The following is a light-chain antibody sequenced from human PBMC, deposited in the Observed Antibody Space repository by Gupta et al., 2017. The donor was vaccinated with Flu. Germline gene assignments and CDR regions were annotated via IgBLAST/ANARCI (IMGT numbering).Light chain of an antibody. Sequence: DIQMTQSPSSLSASVGDRVTIACRASQDINNYLAWFQQKPGKVPKVLIYAASTLQSGVPSRFSGSGSGTDFTLTIRSLQPEDVATYYCQNYNSAPITFGPGTKVDIK. CDR3: QNYNSAPIT. CDR2: AAS. V-gene: IGKV1-27*01. CDR1: QDINNY. J-gene: IGKJ3*01.